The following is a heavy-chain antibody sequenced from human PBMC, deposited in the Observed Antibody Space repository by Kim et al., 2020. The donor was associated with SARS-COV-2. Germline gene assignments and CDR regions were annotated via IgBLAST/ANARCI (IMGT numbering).Heavy chain of an antibody. Sequence: SLKSRVTISVDTSKNQFSLKLSSVTAADTAVYYCARQLLFIAAAGADFDYWGQGTLVTVSS. J-gene: IGHJ4*02. D-gene: IGHD6-13*01. CDR3: ARQLLFIAAAGADFDY. V-gene: IGHV4-39*01.